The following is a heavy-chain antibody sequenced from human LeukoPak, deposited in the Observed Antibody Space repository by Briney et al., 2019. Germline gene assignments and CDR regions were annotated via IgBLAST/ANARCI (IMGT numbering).Heavy chain of an antibody. CDR1: GGSISLYY. Sequence: PSETLSLTRTVSGGSISLYYWHWIRQPAGKGLEWIGRIFTSGITNYNPSLKSRVTMSVDTSKGQFSLALSSVTAADTALYYCAREISGSYYSPLGYMDVWGKGTTVTVAS. CDR3: AREISGSYYSPLGYMDV. D-gene: IGHD3-10*01. J-gene: IGHJ6*03. CDR2: IFTSGIT. V-gene: IGHV4-4*07.